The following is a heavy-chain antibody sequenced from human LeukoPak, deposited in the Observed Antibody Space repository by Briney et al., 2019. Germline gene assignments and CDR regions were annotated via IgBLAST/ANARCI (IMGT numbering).Heavy chain of an antibody. Sequence: ASVTVSCKASGYTFTGYYMHWVRQAPGQGLEWMGWINPNSGGTNYAQKFQGRVTMTRDTSISTAYMELSRLRSEDTAVYYCAGPNLAMSDAFDIWGQGTMVTVSS. CDR3: AGPNLAMSDAFDI. CDR1: GYTFTGYY. V-gene: IGHV1-2*02. CDR2: INPNSGGT. J-gene: IGHJ3*02.